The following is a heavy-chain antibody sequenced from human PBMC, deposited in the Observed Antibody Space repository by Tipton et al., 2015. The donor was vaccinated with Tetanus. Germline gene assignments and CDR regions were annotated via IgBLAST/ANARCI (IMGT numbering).Heavy chain of an antibody. D-gene: IGHD1-26*01. CDR2: IYSSGST. CDR1: GGSISSGGYY. J-gene: IGHJ4*02. V-gene: IGHV4-31*03. Sequence: LRLSCTVSGGSISSGGYYWSWIRQRPGKGLEWIGDIYSSGSTYSNPSLKGRVTISVDTSKNQFSLRLNSVTAADTAVYYYARDQARGARGWNYFDYWGLGTLVTVSS. CDR3: ARDQARGARGWNYFDY.